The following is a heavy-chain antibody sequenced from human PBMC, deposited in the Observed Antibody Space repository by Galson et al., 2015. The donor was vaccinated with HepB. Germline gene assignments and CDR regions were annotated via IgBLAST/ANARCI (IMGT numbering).Heavy chain of an antibody. V-gene: IGHV3-9*01. CDR1: GFTFDDYA. D-gene: IGHD2-8*01. CDR3: AKGYCTNGVCYLDDAFDI. CDR2: ISWNSGSI. J-gene: IGHJ3*02. Sequence: SLRLSCAASGFTFDDYAMHWVRQAPGKGLEWVSGISWNSGSIGYADSVKGRFTISRDNAKNSLYLQMNSLRAEDTALYYCAKGYCTNGVCYLDDAFDIWGQGTMVTVSS.